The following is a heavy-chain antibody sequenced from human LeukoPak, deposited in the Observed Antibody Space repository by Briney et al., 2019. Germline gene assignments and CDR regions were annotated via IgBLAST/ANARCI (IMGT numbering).Heavy chain of an antibody. CDR2: FSATDGSA. D-gene: IGHD6-13*01. CDR1: GFTFSRYA. V-gene: IGHV3-23*01. CDR3: ARAKIAAAGTGAFDV. Sequence: GGSLRLSCAASGFTFSRYAMTWVRQAPGKGLEWVSAFSATDGSAQYAESVEGRFAISRDNSKNTLFLQVNSLGAEDTAVYYCARAKIAAAGTGAFDVWGQGTLVTVSS. J-gene: IGHJ3*01.